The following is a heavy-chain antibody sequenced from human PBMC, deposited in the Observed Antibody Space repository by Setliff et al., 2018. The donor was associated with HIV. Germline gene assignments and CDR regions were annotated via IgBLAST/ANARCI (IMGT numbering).Heavy chain of an antibody. Sequence: SETLSLTCAVYGGSFSGYYWNWIRQPPGKGLEWIGEINHSGSTNYNSSLKSRLALSVDVSKNQFSLKLSSVTAADTAVYYCARAGSAGSCMVRGVIIPCDGFDTWGHGTMVTVSS. V-gene: IGHV4-34*01. J-gene: IGHJ3*02. CDR2: INHSGST. CDR1: GGSFSGYY. D-gene: IGHD3-10*01. CDR3: ARAGSAGSCMVRGVIIPCDGFDT.